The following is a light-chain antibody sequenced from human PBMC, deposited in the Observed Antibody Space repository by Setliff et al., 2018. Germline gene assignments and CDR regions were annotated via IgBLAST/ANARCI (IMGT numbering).Light chain of an antibody. CDR1: QSLSSN. CDR3: QQYNNWPIT. V-gene: IGKV3-15*01. Sequence: EVVLTQSPATLSVSPGERVTLSCRASQSLSSNLAWYQQKRGQAPRLLINGAFTRATGIPARFSGSGSGTEFTLTISSLQSEDFAVYYCQQYNNWPITVGGGTKVDIK. CDR2: GAF. J-gene: IGKJ4*01.